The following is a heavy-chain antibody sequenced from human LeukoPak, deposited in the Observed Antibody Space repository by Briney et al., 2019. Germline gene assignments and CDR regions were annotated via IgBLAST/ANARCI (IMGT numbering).Heavy chain of an antibody. Sequence: MTGGSLRLSCAASGFTFSSYSMNWVRQAPGKGLEWVSSISSSSSYIYYADSVKVRFTISRDNAKNSLYLQMNSLRAEDTAVYYCARDVARYYFDYWGQGTLVTVSS. D-gene: IGHD2-15*01. CDR3: ARDVARYYFDY. CDR2: ISSSSSYI. V-gene: IGHV3-21*01. CDR1: GFTFSSYS. J-gene: IGHJ4*02.